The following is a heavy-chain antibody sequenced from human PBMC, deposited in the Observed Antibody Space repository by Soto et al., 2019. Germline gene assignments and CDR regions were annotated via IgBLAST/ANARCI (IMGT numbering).Heavy chain of an antibody. CDR1: GYTFTSYG. V-gene: IGHV1-18*01. J-gene: IGHJ1*01. D-gene: IGHD6-13*01. CDR3: ARDTLQYSSSWYGVFQH. CDR2: ISAYNGNT. Sequence: ASVKVSCKASGYTFTSYGISWVRQAPGQGLERMGWISAYNGNTNHAQKLQGRVTMTTDTSTSTAYMELRSLRSGDTAVYYCARDTLQYSSSWYGVFQHWGQGTLVTVSS.